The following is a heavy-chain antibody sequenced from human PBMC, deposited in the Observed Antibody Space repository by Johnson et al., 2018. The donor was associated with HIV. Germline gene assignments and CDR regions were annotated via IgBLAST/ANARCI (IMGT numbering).Heavy chain of an antibody. Sequence: QVQLVESGGGVVQPGGSLRLSCAASGFTFSSYGMHWVRQAPGKGLEWVAFIRYDGSNKYYADSVKGRFTISRDNSKNTLYLQRNSLRAEETAVDYCAKGVTMINLKAFDIWGQGTMVTVSS. J-gene: IGHJ3*02. CDR1: GFTFSSYG. V-gene: IGHV3-30*02. D-gene: IGHD3-22*01. CDR3: AKGVTMINLKAFDI. CDR2: IRYDGSNK.